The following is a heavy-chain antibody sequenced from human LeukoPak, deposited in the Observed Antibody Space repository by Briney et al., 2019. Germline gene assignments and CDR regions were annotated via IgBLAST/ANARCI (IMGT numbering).Heavy chain of an antibody. CDR3: ARDVMGAAAGPFDY. D-gene: IGHD6-13*01. J-gene: IGHJ4*02. CDR1: GFTFSSYE. V-gene: IGHV3-48*03. CDR2: ISSSGSTI. Sequence: RGGSLRLSCAASGFTFSSYEMNWVRQAPGKGLEWVSYISSSGSTIYYADSVKGRFTISRDNAKNSLYLQMNSLRAEDTAVYYCARDVMGAAAGPFDYWGQGTLVTVSS.